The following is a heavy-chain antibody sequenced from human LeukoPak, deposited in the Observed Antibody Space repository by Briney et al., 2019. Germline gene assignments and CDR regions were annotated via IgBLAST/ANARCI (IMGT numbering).Heavy chain of an antibody. D-gene: IGHD1/OR15-1a*01. CDR3: ARVSPPKNSPAPEEFDY. CDR1: GGSISSYY. V-gene: IGHV4-59*01. CDR2: VYYSGST. Sequence: SGTLSLTCTVSGGSISSYYWSWIRQPPGKVLEWIGYVYYSGSTNYNPSLKSRVTISVDTSKNQFSLKLSSVTAADTAVYYCARVSPPKNSPAPEEFDYWGQGTLVTVSS. J-gene: IGHJ4*02.